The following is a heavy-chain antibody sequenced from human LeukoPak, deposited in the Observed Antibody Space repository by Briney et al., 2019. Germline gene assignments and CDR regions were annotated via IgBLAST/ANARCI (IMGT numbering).Heavy chain of an antibody. CDR2: MNPHSASV. V-gene: IGHV1-8*01. CDR1: GYTFTSND. Sequence: ASVKVSCKASGYTFTSNDINWVRQATGQGLEWMGWMNPHSASVGYAQKFQGRVIMTWDTSISTAYMELSSLTSDDTAVYYCVRVPQRVPHNWFDPWGQGTLVTVPS. J-gene: IGHJ5*02. D-gene: IGHD1-1*01. CDR3: VRVPQRVPHNWFDP.